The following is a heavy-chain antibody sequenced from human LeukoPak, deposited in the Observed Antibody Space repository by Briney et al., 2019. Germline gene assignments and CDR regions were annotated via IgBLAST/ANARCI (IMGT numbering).Heavy chain of an antibody. V-gene: IGHV3-30*18. Sequence: PGGSLRLSCAASGFTFSSYGMHWVRQAPGKGLEWVAVISYDGSNKYYADSVKGRFTISRDNSKNTLYLQMNSLRAEDTAVYYCAKFYGSSGYQYWGQGTLVTVSS. CDR2: ISYDGSNK. J-gene: IGHJ4*02. CDR3: AKFYGSSGYQY. CDR1: GFTFSSYG. D-gene: IGHD3-22*01.